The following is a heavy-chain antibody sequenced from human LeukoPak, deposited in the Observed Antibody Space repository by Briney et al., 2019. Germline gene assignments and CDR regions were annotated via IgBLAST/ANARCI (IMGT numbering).Heavy chain of an antibody. V-gene: IGHV7-4-1*02. CDR2: INTNTGNP. Sequence: AAVKASCKASGYTFTSYAMNWVRQAPGQGLEWMGWINTNTGNPTYAQGFTGRSVFSLDTSVSTAYLQISSLKAEDTAVYYCARDGSGWYLLTDYWGQGTLVTVSS. D-gene: IGHD6-19*01. CDR3: ARDGSGWYLLTDY. CDR1: GYTFTSYA. J-gene: IGHJ4*02.